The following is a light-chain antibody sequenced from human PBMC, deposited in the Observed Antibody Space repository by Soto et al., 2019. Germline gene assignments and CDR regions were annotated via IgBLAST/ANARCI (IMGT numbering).Light chain of an antibody. Sequence: EIVLTQSPATLSLSPGERATLSCRASQSVSNYLAWYQQKPGQAPRLLIYDASNRAAGIPARFSGSGSGTDFTLTISSLEPEDFAVYYCQQRSNWPPVFPFGGGPKVDIK. CDR3: QQRSNWPPVFP. CDR2: DAS. J-gene: IGKJ4*01. CDR1: QSVSNY. V-gene: IGKV3-11*01.